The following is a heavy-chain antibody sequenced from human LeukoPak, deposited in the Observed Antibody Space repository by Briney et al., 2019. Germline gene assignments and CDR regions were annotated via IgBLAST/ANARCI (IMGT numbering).Heavy chain of an antibody. CDR1: GFTFDDYG. J-gene: IGHJ4*02. CDR2: ISGSGSSP. D-gene: IGHD1-26*01. V-gene: IGHV3-23*01. Sequence: GGSLRLSCAASGFTFDDYGMSWVRQTPGKGLEWVSAISGSGSSPYYADSVKGRFTISRDNSKNTLHLQMNSLRAEDTAVYYCAKGQFFSGNLYYFDSWGQGTLVTVSS. CDR3: AKGQFFSGNLYYFDS.